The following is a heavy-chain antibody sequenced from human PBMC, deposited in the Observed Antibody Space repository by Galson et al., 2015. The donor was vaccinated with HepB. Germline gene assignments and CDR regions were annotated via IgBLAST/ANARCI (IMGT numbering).Heavy chain of an antibody. Sequence: SLRLSCAASGFDFNDYTLAWVHQAPGKGLEWVSSISGGSSYIFYADSVRGRFTISRDNANDLVILQMNSLRAEDTAIYYCARGNTANTVFYDWFDPWGQGTLVTVSS. V-gene: IGHV3-21*06. J-gene: IGHJ5*02. CDR1: GFDFNDYT. D-gene: IGHD2/OR15-2a*01. CDR2: ISGGSSYI. CDR3: ARGNTANTVFYDWFDP.